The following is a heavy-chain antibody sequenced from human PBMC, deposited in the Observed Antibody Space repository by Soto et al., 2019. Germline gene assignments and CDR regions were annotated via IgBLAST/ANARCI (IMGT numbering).Heavy chain of an antibody. CDR1: GFTFSSYA. Sequence: QVQLVESGGGVVQPGRSLRLSCAASGFTFSSYAMHWVRQAPGKGLEWVAVISYDGSNKYYADSVKGRFTISRDNSKNTLYLQMNSLRAEDTAVYYCARDYGQYQLLLGRGYGMDVWGQGTTVTVSS. D-gene: IGHD2-2*01. CDR3: ARDYGQYQLLLGRGYGMDV. J-gene: IGHJ6*02. CDR2: ISYDGSNK. V-gene: IGHV3-30-3*01.